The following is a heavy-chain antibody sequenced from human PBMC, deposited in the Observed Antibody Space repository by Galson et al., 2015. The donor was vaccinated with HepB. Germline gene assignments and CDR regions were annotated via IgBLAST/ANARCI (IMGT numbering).Heavy chain of an antibody. Sequence: SLRLSCAASGFTFSSYSMNWVRQAPGKGLEWVSSISSSSGYIYYADSVKGRFTISRDNAKNSLYLQMNSLRAEDTAVYYCARDGYSDYWGQGTLVTVSS. J-gene: IGHJ4*02. CDR1: GFTFSSYS. CDR3: ARDGYSDY. CDR2: ISSSSGYI. V-gene: IGHV3-21*01. D-gene: IGHD5-18*01.